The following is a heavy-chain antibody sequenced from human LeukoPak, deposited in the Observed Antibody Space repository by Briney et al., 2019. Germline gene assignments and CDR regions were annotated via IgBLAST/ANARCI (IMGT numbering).Heavy chain of an antibody. CDR3: ATVSNEVGNDILTGYLI. Sequence: ASVKVSCKVSGYTLTELSMHWVRQAPGKGLEWRGGFDPEDGETIYAQKFQGRVTMTEDTSTDTAYMELSSLRSEDTAVYYCATVSNEVGNDILTGYLIWGQGTLVTVSS. D-gene: IGHD3-9*01. J-gene: IGHJ4*02. CDR2: FDPEDGET. CDR1: GYTLTELS. V-gene: IGHV1-24*01.